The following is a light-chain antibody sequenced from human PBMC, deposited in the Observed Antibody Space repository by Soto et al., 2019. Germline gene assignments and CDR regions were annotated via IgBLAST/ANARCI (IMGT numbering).Light chain of an antibody. CDR2: KAS. J-gene: IGKJ1*01. V-gene: IGKV1-5*03. Sequence: DIQMTQSPSTLSGSVGDRGTITCRASQTISSWLAWYQQKPGKAPKLLIYKASTLKSGVQSRFSGSGSGTEFTLTIRSLQPDDFATYYCKHYNSYSEAFGQGTKVDIK. CDR1: QTISSW. CDR3: KHYNSYSEA.